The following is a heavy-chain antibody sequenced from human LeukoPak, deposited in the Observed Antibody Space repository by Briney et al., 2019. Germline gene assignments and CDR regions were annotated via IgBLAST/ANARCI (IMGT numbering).Heavy chain of an antibody. CDR3: ARGPTILDY. CDR1: GGSISSYY. CDR2: IYSSGRT. V-gene: IGHV4-4*07. J-gene: IGHJ4*02. Sequence: PSETLSLTWTVSGGSISSYYWSWIRQPAGRGPEWIGRIYSSGRTDYNPSLNSRVTMSVGTSKNQFSLILKSLTAADTAIYYCARGPTILDYWGQGILVTVSS. D-gene: IGHD1-26*01.